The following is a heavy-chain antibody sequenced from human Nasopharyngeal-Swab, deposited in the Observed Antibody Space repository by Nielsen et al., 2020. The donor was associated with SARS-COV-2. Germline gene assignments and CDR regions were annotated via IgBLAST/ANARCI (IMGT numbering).Heavy chain of an antibody. Sequence: RQCPGKGLEWVAVTSRDGSDKYYADSVKGRFTMSRDTSKNVVYLEMNSLSIEDTAAYYCARSVNFDYGDLQPPFGYWGQGTLVTVSS. CDR2: TSRDGSDK. J-gene: IGHJ4*02. V-gene: IGHV3-30-3*01. D-gene: IGHD4-17*01. CDR3: ARSVNFDYGDLQPPFGY.